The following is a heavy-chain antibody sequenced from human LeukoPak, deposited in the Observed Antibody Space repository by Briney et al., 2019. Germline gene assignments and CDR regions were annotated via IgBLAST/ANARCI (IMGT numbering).Heavy chain of an antibody. D-gene: IGHD4-17*01. CDR3: ASTQSYGDYVRHYYYYYGMDV. Sequence: GASVKVSCKASGGTFSSYAISWVRQAPGQGLEWMGGIIPIFGTANYAQKFQGRVTITADESTSTAYMELSSLRSEDTAVYYCASTQSYGDYVRHYYYYYGMDVWGQGTTVTVSS. CDR2: IIPIFGTA. J-gene: IGHJ6*02. CDR1: GGTFSSYA. V-gene: IGHV1-69*13.